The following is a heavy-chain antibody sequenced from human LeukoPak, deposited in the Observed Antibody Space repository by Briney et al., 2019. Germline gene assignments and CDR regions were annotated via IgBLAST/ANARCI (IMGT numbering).Heavy chain of an antibody. CDR2: ISTSTT. V-gene: IGHV3-48*01. CDR1: GFTFSSYS. Sequence: PGGSLRLSCAASGFTFSSYSMNWVRQAPGKGLEWVAYISTSTTHYADSVKGRFTISRDNSKSTLYLHLNIPRPEDTAVYYCTRSVVTTADFDYWGQGTLVTVSS. J-gene: IGHJ4*02. CDR3: TRSVVTTADFDY. D-gene: IGHD2-21*02.